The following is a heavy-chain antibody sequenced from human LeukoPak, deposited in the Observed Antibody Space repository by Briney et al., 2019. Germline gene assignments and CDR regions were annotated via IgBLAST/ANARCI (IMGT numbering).Heavy chain of an antibody. D-gene: IGHD3-9*01. Sequence: GGSLRLSCAASGFTFSSYSMNWVRQAPGKGLEWVSSISSSSSYIYYADSVKGRFTISRDNAKNSLYLQMNSLRAEDTAVYYCAREGYDILTGYYTALPDDYWGQGPLVTVSS. CDR2: ISSSSSYI. CDR3: AREGYDILTGYYTALPDDY. CDR1: GFTFSSYS. V-gene: IGHV3-21*01. J-gene: IGHJ4*02.